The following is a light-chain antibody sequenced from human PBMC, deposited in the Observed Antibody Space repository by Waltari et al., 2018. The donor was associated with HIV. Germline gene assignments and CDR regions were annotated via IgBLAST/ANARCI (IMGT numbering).Light chain of an antibody. Sequence: DIQMTQSPSSLSASVGDRVTITCRASRDIGTYLNWYQQIPGKAPKSLIYTASSLQSGVPSRFSGSGSGTVFTLTISSLQPEDFATYYCQESYSIPWTFGQGTKVEIK. J-gene: IGKJ1*01. CDR1: RDIGTY. V-gene: IGKV1-39*01. CDR2: TAS. CDR3: QESYSIPWT.